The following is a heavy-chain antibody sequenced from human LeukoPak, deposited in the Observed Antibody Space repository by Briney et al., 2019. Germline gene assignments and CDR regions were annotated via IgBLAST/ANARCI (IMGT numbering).Heavy chain of an antibody. CDR3: ARGGIVPIIGEDY. D-gene: IGHD2-2*01. J-gene: IGHJ4*02. CDR2: ISAYNGNT. V-gene: IGHV1-18*01. Sequence: ASVKVSCKTSGGTFSSYAISWVRQAPGQGLEWMGWISAYNGNTSYAQKLQGRVTMTTDTSTSTAYMELRSLRSDDTAVYYCARGGIVPIIGEDYWGQGTLVTVSS. CDR1: GGTFSSYA.